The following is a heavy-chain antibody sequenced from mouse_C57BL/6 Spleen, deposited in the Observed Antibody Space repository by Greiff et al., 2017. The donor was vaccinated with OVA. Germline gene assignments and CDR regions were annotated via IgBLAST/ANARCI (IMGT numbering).Heavy chain of an antibody. J-gene: IGHJ4*01. CDR3: ARGDYYGSSYEGMDY. Sequence: QVQLQQSGAELARPGASVKLSCKASGYTFTSYGISWVKQRTGQGLEWIGEIYPRSGNTYYNEKFKGKATLTADKSSSTAYMELRSLTSEDSAVYFCARGDYYGSSYEGMDYWGQGTSVTVSS. CDR1: GYTFTSYG. D-gene: IGHD1-1*01. V-gene: IGHV1-81*01. CDR2: IYPRSGNT.